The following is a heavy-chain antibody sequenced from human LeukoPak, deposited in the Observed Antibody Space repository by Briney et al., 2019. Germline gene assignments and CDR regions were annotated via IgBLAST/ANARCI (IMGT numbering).Heavy chain of an antibody. V-gene: IGHV1-69*05. CDR1: GGTFSSYA. CDR2: TIPIFGTA. J-gene: IGHJ3*02. CDR3: ARTVAGTDAFDI. D-gene: IGHD6-19*01. Sequence: SVKVSCKASGGTFSSYAISWVRQAPGQGLEWTGGTIPIFGTANYAQKFQGRVTITTDESTSTAYMELSSLRSEDTAVYYCARTVAGTDAFDIWGQGTMVTVSS.